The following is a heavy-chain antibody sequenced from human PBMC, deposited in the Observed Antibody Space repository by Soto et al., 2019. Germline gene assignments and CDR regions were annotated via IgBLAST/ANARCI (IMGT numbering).Heavy chain of an antibody. V-gene: IGHV4-34*01. CDR1: GGSFSGYY. J-gene: IGHJ4*02. CDR2: INHSGST. CDR3: ERGPRGAHSGSYS. D-gene: IGHD1-26*01. Sequence: QVQLQQWGAGLLKPSETLSLTCAVYGGSFSGYYWSWIRQPPGKGLEWIGEINHSGSTNYNPSLKSRVSISVDTSKNQFSLKRSSVTAADTAVYYWERGPRGAHSGSYSWGQGTLVTVSS.